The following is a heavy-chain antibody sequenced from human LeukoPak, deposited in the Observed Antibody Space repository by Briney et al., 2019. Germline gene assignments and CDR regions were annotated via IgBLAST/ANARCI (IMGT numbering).Heavy chain of an antibody. CDR3: ARLSPPDAFDI. Sequence: SETLSLTCTASGGSISSSSYYWGWIRQPPGKGLEWIGSIYYSGSTYYNPSLKSRVTISVDTSKNQFSLKLSSVTAADTAVYYCARLSPPDAFDIWGQGTMVTVSS. V-gene: IGHV4-39*01. CDR1: GGSISSSSYY. J-gene: IGHJ3*02. CDR2: IYYSGST.